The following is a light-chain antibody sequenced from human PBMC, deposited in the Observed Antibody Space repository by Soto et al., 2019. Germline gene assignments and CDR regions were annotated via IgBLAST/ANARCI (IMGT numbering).Light chain of an antibody. V-gene: IGLV2-14*01. J-gene: IGLJ1*01. CDR1: SSDVGAYNY. CDR3: YSYTSSSTYV. CDR2: DVS. Sequence: QSALNQPASVSGSTGQSITISCTGTSSDVGAYNYVSWYQQHPAKVPKLMIYDVSNRPSGVSDRFSGSKSGNTASLTISGLQAEDEADYYCYSYTSSSTYVFGTGTKVTVL.